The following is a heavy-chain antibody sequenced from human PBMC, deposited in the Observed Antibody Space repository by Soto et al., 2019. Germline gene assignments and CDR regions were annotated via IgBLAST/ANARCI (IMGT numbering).Heavy chain of an antibody. CDR2: IYPGDSDT. Sequence: GQSLKISCKGSGYTFTNYWIGWVRQMPGKGPEWMGIIYPGDSDTKYNPSFQGQVTISADKSITTTYLQWSSLKASDTAIYYCAASIFYYGMDVWGQGTTVTVSS. J-gene: IGHJ6*02. V-gene: IGHV5-51*01. CDR1: GYTFTNYW. CDR3: AASIFYYGMDV.